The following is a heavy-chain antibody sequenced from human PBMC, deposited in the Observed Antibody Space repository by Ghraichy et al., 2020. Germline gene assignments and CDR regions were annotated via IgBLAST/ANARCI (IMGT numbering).Heavy chain of an antibody. J-gene: IGHJ4*02. CDR2: IYHSGST. CDR3: ARDALVYDSSVR. CDR1: GYSISSGYY. Sequence: SETLSLACTVSGYSISSGYYWGWIRQPPGKGLEWIGSIYHSGSTYYNPSLKSRVTISVDTSKNQFSLKLNSVTAADTAVYYCARDALVYDSSVRWGQGTLVTVSS. V-gene: IGHV4-38-2*02. D-gene: IGHD3-22*01.